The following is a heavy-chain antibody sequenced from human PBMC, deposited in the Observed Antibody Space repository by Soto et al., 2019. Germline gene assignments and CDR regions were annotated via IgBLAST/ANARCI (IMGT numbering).Heavy chain of an antibody. D-gene: IGHD5-18*01. CDR2: INSDGSST. V-gene: IGHV3-74*01. CDR1: GFTFSSYW. CDR3: ASGYSSGGFDP. Sequence: EVQLVESGGGLVQPGGSLRLSCAASGFTFSSYWMHWVRQAPGKGLVWVSRINSDGSSTSYADSVKGRFTISRDNAKNTLDLQMNRLRAEDTAVYYCASGYSSGGFDPWGQGTLVTVSS. J-gene: IGHJ5*02.